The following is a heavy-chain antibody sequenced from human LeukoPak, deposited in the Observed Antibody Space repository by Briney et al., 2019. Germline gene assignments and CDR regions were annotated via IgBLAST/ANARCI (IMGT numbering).Heavy chain of an antibody. CDR1: GYTFTGYH. CDR2: INPNSGGT. Sequence: GASVKVSCKASGYTFTGYHMHWVRQAPGQGLEWMGWINPNSGGTNYAQKFQGRVTMTRDTSISTAYMELSRLRSDDTAVYYCARASWWSSSGWYAKPRAFDYWGQGTLVTVSS. J-gene: IGHJ4*02. CDR3: ARASWWSSSGWYAKPRAFDY. V-gene: IGHV1-2*02. D-gene: IGHD6-19*01.